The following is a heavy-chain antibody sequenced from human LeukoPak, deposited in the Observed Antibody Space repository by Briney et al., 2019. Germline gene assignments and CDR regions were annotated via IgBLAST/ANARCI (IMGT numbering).Heavy chain of an antibody. Sequence: GGSLRLSRAASGFIVSGNYMSWVRQAPGKGLERVALIFSGGRTYYADSVKGRFTISRDNSKNTLYLQMNSLRVEDTAVYYCARSAGIEATIVLGYWGQGTLVTVSS. CDR2: IFSGGRT. V-gene: IGHV3-66*01. J-gene: IGHJ4*02. CDR3: ARSAGIEATIVLGY. CDR1: GFIVSGNY. D-gene: IGHD5-12*01.